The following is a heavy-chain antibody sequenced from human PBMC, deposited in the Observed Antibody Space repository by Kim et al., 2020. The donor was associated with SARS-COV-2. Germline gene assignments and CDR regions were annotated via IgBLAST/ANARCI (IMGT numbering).Heavy chain of an antibody. V-gene: IGHV3-74*01. CDR1: GFTFSSYW. CDR2: INSDGSST. J-gene: IGHJ6*02. Sequence: GGSLRLSCAASGFTFSSYWMHWVRQAPGKGLVWVSRINSDGSSTSYADSVKGRFTISRDNAKNTLYLQMNSLRAEDTAVYYCARDLGIVVVPAAIKGDYYYYGMDVWGQGTTVTVSS. CDR3: ARDLGIVVVPAAIKGDYYYYGMDV. D-gene: IGHD2-2*02.